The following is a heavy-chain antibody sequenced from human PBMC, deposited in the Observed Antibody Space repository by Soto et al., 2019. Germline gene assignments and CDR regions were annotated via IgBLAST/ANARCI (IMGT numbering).Heavy chain of an antibody. J-gene: IGHJ4*02. CDR2: ISSNGGST. CDR3: VTSYCSSTRCPFDY. V-gene: IGHV3-64D*08. D-gene: IGHD2-2*01. CDR1: GLTFSSDA. Sequence: PGGSLRLSCSASGLTFSSDAMHWVRQAPGKGLEDVSAISSNGGSTYYADSVKGRLTISRDNSKNTLYLQMSSLRAEDTGVYYGVTSYCSSTRCPFDYSRQATLVTVSS.